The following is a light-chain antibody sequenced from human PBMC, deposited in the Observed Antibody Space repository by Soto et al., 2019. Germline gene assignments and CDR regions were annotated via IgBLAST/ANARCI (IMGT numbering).Light chain of an antibody. CDR2: DNH. CDR3: AAWDVSLKGVV. Sequence: QSVLTQPPSASGTPGQRVTFSCSGSSSNIGINTVNWYRQLPGTAPQLLISDNHRRPSGVPDRFSGSKSGTSASLAISGLQSDDEATYFCAAWDVSLKGVVFGTGTKVTVL. CDR1: SSNIGINT. J-gene: IGLJ1*01. V-gene: IGLV1-44*01.